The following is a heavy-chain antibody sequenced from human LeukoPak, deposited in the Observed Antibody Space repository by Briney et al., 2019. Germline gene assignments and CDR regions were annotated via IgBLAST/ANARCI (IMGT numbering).Heavy chain of an antibody. CDR3: ARDVGTLSQPRDAFDI. Sequence: PGGSLRLSCAASGFTVSSNYMSWVRQAPGKGLEWVSVIYSGGSTYYADSAKGRFTISRDNSKNTLYLQMNSLRAEDTAVYYCARDVGTLSQPRDAFDIWGQGTMVTVSS. V-gene: IGHV3-66*02. D-gene: IGHD2-2*01. CDR1: GFTVSSNY. CDR2: IYSGGST. J-gene: IGHJ3*02.